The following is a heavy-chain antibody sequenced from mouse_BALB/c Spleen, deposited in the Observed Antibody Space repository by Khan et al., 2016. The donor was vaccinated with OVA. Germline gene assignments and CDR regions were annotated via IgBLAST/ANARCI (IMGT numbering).Heavy chain of an antibody. CDR2: ILPGSGNS. J-gene: IGHJ3*01. Sequence: QVQLQQSGAELMKPGASVKISCKATGYTFSSYWIEWVKQRPGHGLEWIGEILPGSGNSNYNDKFKGKATFTADTSSNTAYMQLSSLTSEDSSVYYCARWYYSFLSFDNWGQGTLVTVSA. D-gene: IGHD1-1*01. CDR1: GYTFSSYW. CDR3: ARWYYSFLSFDN. V-gene: IGHV1-9*01.